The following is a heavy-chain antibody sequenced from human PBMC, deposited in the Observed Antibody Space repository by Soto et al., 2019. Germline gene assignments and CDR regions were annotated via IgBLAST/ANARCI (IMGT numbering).Heavy chain of an antibody. Sequence: QVQLVGSGGGVVQPGRSLRLSCAASGFTFSSYAMHWVRQGPGKGLEWVAVISYDGSNKYYADSVNGRFTISRDNSKNTLYLQMNSLRAEDTAVYYCARGPSSLTRFDYWGQGTLVTVSS. J-gene: IGHJ4*02. CDR2: ISYDGSNK. CDR3: ARGPSSLTRFDY. V-gene: IGHV3-30-3*01. CDR1: GFTFSSYA. D-gene: IGHD2-2*01.